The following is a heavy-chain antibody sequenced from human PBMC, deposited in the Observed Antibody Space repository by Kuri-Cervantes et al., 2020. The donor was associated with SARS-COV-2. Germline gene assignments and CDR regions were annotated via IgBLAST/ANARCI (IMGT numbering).Heavy chain of an antibody. CDR2: IYYSGST. CDR3: ARILNSSGWPIDAFDI. CDR1: GGSISSYY. V-gene: IGHV4-39*07. D-gene: IGHD6-19*01. J-gene: IGHJ3*02. Sequence: ESLKISCTVSGGSISSYYWSWIRQPPGKGLEWIGSIYYSGSTYYNPSLKSRVTISVDTSKNQFSLKLSSVTAADTAVYYCARILNSSGWPIDAFDIWGQGTLVTVSS.